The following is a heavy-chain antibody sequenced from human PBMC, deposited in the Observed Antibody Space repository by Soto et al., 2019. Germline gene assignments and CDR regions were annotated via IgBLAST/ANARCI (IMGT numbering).Heavy chain of an antibody. D-gene: IGHD3-3*01. Sequence: QLQLQESGPGLVKPSETLSLTCTVSGGSIRSSRYYWGWIRRPPGKGLDWIGSIYYSGSTYYNPSLKSRVTISVATSPNQFTRRLSAVNSAVTAVYYCARHTVRFLEWSQRSIWFDPWCQGTLVTVSS. CDR2: IYYSGST. J-gene: IGHJ5*02. CDR3: ARHTVRFLEWSQRSIWFDP. CDR1: GGSIRSSRYY. V-gene: IGHV4-39*01.